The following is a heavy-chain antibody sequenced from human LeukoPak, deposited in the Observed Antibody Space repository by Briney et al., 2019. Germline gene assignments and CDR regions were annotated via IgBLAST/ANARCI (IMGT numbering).Heavy chain of an antibody. CDR1: GDSISSGDYS. J-gene: IGHJ4*02. D-gene: IGHD6-6*01. V-gene: IGHV4-30-4*07. CDR2: IYNSGTT. Sequence: PSETLSLTCAVSGDSISSGDYSWSWIRQPPGTGLEWIGYIYNSGTTNYNPSLKSRVTISVDTSKNQFSLKLSSVTAADTAVYYCARVLGPFDYWGQGTLVTVSS. CDR3: ARVLGPFDY.